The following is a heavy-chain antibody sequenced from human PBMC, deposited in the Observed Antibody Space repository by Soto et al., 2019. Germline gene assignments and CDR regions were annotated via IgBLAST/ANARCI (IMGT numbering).Heavy chain of an antibody. CDR2: INPSGGST. J-gene: IGHJ4*02. D-gene: IGHD5-12*01. V-gene: IGHV1-46*01. Sequence: QVQLVQSGAEVNKPGASVKVSCKASGYTFTSYYMHWVRQAPGQGLEWMGIINPSGGSTSYEHKFKGRLTMTREPSTSTVYMELSSLRSEDTSVYYCARGYSGYDPKSDYWAQGTLVTVSS. CDR3: ARGYSGYDPKSDY. CDR1: GYTFTSYY.